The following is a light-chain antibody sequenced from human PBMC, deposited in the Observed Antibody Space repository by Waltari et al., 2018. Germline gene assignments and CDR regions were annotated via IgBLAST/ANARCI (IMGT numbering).Light chain of an antibody. CDR3: CSYAGTSNWV. Sequence: QSALTQPASVSGSPGQTITISCTGTKYDIGSFDLVSWYQHHPGKAPKLMIFEGSKRPSGVFNRFSGSKSGNTASLTIAGLQGEDEANYICCSYAGTSNWVFGGGTKLTVL. CDR2: EGS. V-gene: IGLV2-23*01. J-gene: IGLJ3*02. CDR1: KYDIGSFDL.